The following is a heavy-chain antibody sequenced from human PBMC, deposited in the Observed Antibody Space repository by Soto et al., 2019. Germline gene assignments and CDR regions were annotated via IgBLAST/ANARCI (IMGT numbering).Heavy chain of an antibody. V-gene: IGHV3-11*01. Sequence: GSLRLCCAASGFTFSDYYMSWIRQAPGKGLEWVSYISSSGSTIYYADSVKGRFTISRDNAKNSLYLQMNSLRAEDTAVYYCARDSRSSGWYYFDYWGQGPLVTVSS. D-gene: IGHD6-19*01. J-gene: IGHJ4*02. CDR3: ARDSRSSGWYYFDY. CDR1: GFTFSDYY. CDR2: ISSSGSTI.